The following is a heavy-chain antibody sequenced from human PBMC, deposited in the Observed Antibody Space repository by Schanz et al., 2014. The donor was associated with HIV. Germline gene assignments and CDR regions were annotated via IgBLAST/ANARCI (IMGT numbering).Heavy chain of an antibody. CDR1: GYTFTDYY. CDR2: INPNSGGT. V-gene: IGHV1-2*02. D-gene: IGHD6-19*01. CDR3: ARSSGWGGWSTWDGMDV. J-gene: IGHJ6*02. Sequence: QVQLVQSGPEVKKPGASVKVSCKASGYTFTDYYMHWVRQAPGQGLEWMGWINPNSGGTNYAQKFQGRVTMTRDTSISTAYMEMRRLRSGDTAVYYCARSSGWGGWSTWDGMDVWGQGTTVTVS.